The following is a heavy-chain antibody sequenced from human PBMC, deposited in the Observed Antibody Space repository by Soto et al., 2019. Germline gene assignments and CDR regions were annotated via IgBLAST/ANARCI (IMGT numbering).Heavy chain of an antibody. V-gene: IGHV1-69*01. Sequence: QVPLVQSGAEVRKPGSSVKVSCKASGGTFSRHAISWVRQAPGQGLEWMGGIIPIFGTANHAQKFRGRVTIIADESTSTVYMELSSLRSEDTAMYYCARGWGYDSNDYYYAYWGQGTLVIVSS. J-gene: IGHJ4*02. CDR1: GGTFSRHA. CDR2: IIPIFGTA. D-gene: IGHD3-22*01. CDR3: ARGWGYDSNDYYYAY.